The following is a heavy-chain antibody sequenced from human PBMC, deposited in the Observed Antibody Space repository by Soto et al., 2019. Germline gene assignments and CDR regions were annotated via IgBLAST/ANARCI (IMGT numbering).Heavy chain of an antibody. CDR3: AADIFPGYSSGWYTWFDP. CDR1: GFTFTSSA. Sequence: ASVKVSCKASGFTFTSSAVQWVRQARGQRLEWIGWIVVGSGNTNYAQKFQERVTITRDMSTSTAYMELSSLRSEDTAVYYCAADIFPGYSSGWYTWFDPWGQGTLVTVSS. CDR2: IVVGSGNT. D-gene: IGHD6-19*01. V-gene: IGHV1-58*01. J-gene: IGHJ5*02.